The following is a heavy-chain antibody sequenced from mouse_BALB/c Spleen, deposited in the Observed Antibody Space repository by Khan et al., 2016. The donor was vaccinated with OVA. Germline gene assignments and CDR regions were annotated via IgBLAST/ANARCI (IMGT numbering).Heavy chain of an antibody. D-gene: IGHD1-2*01. CDR2: ISYSGST. J-gene: IGHJ2*01. Sequence: EVQLQESGPGLVKPSQSLSLTCTVTGYSITSGYGWNWLRQFPGNKLEWMGYISYSGSTNYNPSLKSRISITRDTSKNQFFLSLNSVTTEDTAKYYCARTARIKYWGQGTTLTVSP. V-gene: IGHV3-2*02. CDR1: GYSITSGYG. CDR3: ARTARIKY.